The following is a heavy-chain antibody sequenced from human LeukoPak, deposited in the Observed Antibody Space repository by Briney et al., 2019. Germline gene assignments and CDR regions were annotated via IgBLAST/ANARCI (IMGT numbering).Heavy chain of an antibody. J-gene: IGHJ4*02. D-gene: IGHD2-21*01. CDR1: GASISNHY. CDR3: ARLVAYCDKTSCSGS. CDR2: VYDSGST. V-gene: IGHV4-59*11. Sequence: SETLSLTCTVSGASISNHYWNWVRQSPGKGLEWIGYVYDSGSTNYNPSLESRVTISVDTSKNQFSLKLSSVTAADTAVYYCARLVAYCDKTSCSGSWGQGTLVTVSS.